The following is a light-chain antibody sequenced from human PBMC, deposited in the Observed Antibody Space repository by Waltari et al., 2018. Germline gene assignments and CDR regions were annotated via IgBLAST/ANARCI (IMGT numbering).Light chain of an antibody. Sequence: QSVLTQPPSVSGPPGQRVTISGPGTSSNIGAGPDVHWFQQFPGTAPKLLIYGNSNRPSGVPDRFSGSKSDTSASLTITGLQAEDEADYFCHSFDSSLSTGVVFGGGTKVTVL. J-gene: IGLJ2*01. V-gene: IGLV1-40*01. CDR3: HSFDSSLSTGVV. CDR2: GNS. CDR1: SSNIGAGPD.